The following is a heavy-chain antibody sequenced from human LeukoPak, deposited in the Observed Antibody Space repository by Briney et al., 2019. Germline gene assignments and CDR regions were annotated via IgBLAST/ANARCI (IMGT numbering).Heavy chain of an antibody. Sequence: SETLSLTCTVSGGSISSSSYCWGWIRQPPGEGLEWIGSIYYSGSTYYTPSLKSRVTISVDTSKNQFSLKLSSVTAADTAVYYCARYDSSGYYYGGCFDYWGQGTLVTVSS. CDR2: IYYSGST. J-gene: IGHJ4*02. V-gene: IGHV4-39*01. D-gene: IGHD3-22*01. CDR3: ARYDSSGYYYGGCFDY. CDR1: GGSISSSSYC.